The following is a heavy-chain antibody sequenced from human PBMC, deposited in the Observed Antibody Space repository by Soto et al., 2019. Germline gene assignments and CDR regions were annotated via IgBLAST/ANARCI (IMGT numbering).Heavy chain of an antibody. CDR2: ISGSGGST. D-gene: IGHD3-10*01. CDR1: GFTFSSYA. J-gene: IGHJ4*02. Sequence: VGSLRLSGAASGFTFSSYAMSWVRQAPGKGLEWVSAISGSGGSTYYADSVKGRFTISRDNSKNTLYLQMNSLRAEDTAVYYCAKTWNPWFGDLYYFDYWGQGTLVTVSS. V-gene: IGHV3-23*01. CDR3: AKTWNPWFGDLYYFDY.